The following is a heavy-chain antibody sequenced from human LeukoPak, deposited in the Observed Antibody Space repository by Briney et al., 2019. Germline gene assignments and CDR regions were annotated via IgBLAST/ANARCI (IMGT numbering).Heavy chain of an antibody. CDR2: IIPIFGTA. V-gene: IGHV1-69*05. Sequence: SVKVSCKASGGTSSSYAISWVRQAPGQGLEWMGRIIPIFGTANYAQKFQGRVTITTDESTSTAYMELSSLGSEDTAVYYCARAVPGDAFDIWGQGTMVTVSS. D-gene: IGHD1-14*01. CDR3: ARAVPGDAFDI. J-gene: IGHJ3*02. CDR1: GGTSSSYA.